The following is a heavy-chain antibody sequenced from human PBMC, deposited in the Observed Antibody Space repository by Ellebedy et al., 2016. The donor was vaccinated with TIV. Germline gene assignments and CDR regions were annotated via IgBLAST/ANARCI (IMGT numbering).Heavy chain of an antibody. Sequence: GESLKISCAASGFTFSSYSMNWVRQAPGKGLEWVSYISSSSSTIYYADSVKGRFTISRDNAKNTLSLQMNSLRAEDTAVYYCVRDNYGVDYWGQGTLVTVSS. CDR2: ISSSSSTI. V-gene: IGHV3-48*04. CDR3: VRDNYGVDY. D-gene: IGHD4-17*01. CDR1: GFTFSSYS. J-gene: IGHJ4*02.